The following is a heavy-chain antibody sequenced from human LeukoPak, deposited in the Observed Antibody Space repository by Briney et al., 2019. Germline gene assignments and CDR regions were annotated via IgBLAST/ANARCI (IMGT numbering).Heavy chain of an antibody. Sequence: GGSLRLSCAASGFTFSTYPMHWVRQAPGKGLEYVSAISSNGGSTFYANSVKGRFTISRDNSKNTLYLQMGSLRPEDMAVYYCAGRTYSNSWAFDPWGQGTLVAVSS. CDR1: GFTFSTYP. J-gene: IGHJ5*02. CDR2: ISSNGGST. CDR3: AGRTYSNSWAFDP. V-gene: IGHV3-64*01. D-gene: IGHD6-13*01.